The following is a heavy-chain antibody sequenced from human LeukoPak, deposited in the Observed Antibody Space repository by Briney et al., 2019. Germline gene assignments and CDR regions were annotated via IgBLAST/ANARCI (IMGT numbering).Heavy chain of an antibody. D-gene: IGHD2/OR15-2a*01. CDR3: AREVYCSHTTCYYFDY. V-gene: IGHV3-21*01. J-gene: IGHJ4*02. CDR1: GFTFSSYS. Sequence: PGGSLRLPCAASGFTFSSYSMNWVRQAPGKGLEWVSSISDSSRYIFYADSVKGRFTISRDNAKNSLYLQMNSLRAEDTAVYYCAREVYCSHTTCYYFDYWGLGTLVTVSS. CDR2: ISDSSRYI.